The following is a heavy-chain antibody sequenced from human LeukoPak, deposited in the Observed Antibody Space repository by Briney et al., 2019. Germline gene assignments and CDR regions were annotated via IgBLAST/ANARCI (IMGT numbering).Heavy chain of an antibody. CDR1: GGTFSSYA. D-gene: IGHD6-13*01. J-gene: IGHJ3*02. V-gene: IGHV1-69*13. CDR3: AKKRVVPAAWYSSSWPHDAFDI. CDR2: IIPIFGTA. Sequence: SVKVSCKASGGTFSSYAISWVRQAPGQGLEWMGGIIPIFGTANYAQKFQGRVTITADESTSTAYMELSSLRSEDTAVYYCAKKRVVPAAWYSSSWPHDAFDIWSQGTMVTVSS.